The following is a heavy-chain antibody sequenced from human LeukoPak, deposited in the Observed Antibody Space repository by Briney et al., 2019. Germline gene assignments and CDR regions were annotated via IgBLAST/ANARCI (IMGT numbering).Heavy chain of an antibody. V-gene: IGHV3-33*08. J-gene: IGHJ2*01. CDR3: ARDMEQWLVQDWYFDL. D-gene: IGHD6-19*01. CDR1: GFTFSSCA. Sequence: GGSLRLSCAASGFTFSSCAMSWVRQAPGKGLEWVAVIGYDGRNKYYADSVKGRFIISRDNSKNTLYLQMNILRAEDTAVYYCARDMEQWLVQDWYFDLWGRGTLVTVSS. CDR2: IGYDGRNK.